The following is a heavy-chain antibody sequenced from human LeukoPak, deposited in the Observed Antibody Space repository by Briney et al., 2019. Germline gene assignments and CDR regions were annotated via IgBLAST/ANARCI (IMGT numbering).Heavy chain of an antibody. CDR2: ISVSSSQR. J-gene: IGHJ4*02. CDR3: VRDMRRAVALDY. Sequence: SGGSLRLSCAASGFTVSDYTMNWVRQAPGKGLEWVSSISVSSSQRYYADSVKVRVTISRDNAETSLELQTNGLRAEGTAVYYCVRDMRRAVALDYWGQGTLVTV. V-gene: IGHV3-21*01. CDR1: GFTVSDYT. D-gene: IGHD6-19*01.